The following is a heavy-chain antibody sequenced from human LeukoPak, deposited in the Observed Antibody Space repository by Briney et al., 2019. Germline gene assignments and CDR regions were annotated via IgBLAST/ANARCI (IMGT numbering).Heavy chain of an antibody. V-gene: IGHV3-33*01. Sequence: IWYDGSNKYYADSVKGRFTISRDNSKNTLYLQMNSLRAEDTAVYYCARGRETYSSSWFFDYWGQGTLVTVSS. CDR2: IWYDGSNK. J-gene: IGHJ4*02. CDR3: ARGRETYSSSWFFDY. D-gene: IGHD6-13*01.